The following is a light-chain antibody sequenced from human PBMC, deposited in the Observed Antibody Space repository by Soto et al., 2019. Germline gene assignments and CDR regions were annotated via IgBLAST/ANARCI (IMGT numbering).Light chain of an antibody. V-gene: IGKV1-39*01. J-gene: IGKJ5*01. CDR3: QQTYTTPEIT. Sequence: IQMTQAPSSLSSSLAYSFTIACRASQSISIYLNWYQLKPGKAPNLLMYGASYLKSGVPTRFSGSGSGTDFTLTISSLQPEDFAIYYCQQTYTTPEITFGQGTRLEN. CDR1: QSISIY. CDR2: GAS.